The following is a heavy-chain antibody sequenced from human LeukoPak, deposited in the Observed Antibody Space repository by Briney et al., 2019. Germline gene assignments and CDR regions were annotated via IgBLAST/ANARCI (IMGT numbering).Heavy chain of an antibody. CDR2: MYYSGST. D-gene: IGHD3-10*01. CDR3: VRTYGSGSPSSASDI. V-gene: IGHV4-30-4*01. Sequence: SETLSLTCTVSGASVSSTEHYWSWVRQPPGKGLEWIGYMYYSGSTDYSPSLKSRVTMSVDTSKNQFSLKLSSVTAADTAVYYCVRTYGSGSPSSASDIWGQGTMVTVSS. J-gene: IGHJ3*02. CDR1: GASVSSTEHY.